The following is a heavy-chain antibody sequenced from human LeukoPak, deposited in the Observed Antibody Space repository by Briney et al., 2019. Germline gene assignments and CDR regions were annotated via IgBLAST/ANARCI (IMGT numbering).Heavy chain of an antibody. Sequence: GRSLRLSCVTSGFPFSDYGMLWVRQAPGKGLEWVAIIWYDGSNKYYADSVKGRFTISRDNSKNTLYLQMNSLRAEDTAVYYCVVGATHDYWGQGTLVTVSS. J-gene: IGHJ4*02. D-gene: IGHD1-26*01. CDR2: IWYDGSNK. CDR3: VVGATHDY. V-gene: IGHV3-33*01. CDR1: GFPFSDYG.